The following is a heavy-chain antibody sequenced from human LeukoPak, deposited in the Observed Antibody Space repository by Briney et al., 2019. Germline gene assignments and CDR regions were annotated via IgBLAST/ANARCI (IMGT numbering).Heavy chain of an antibody. D-gene: IGHD1-14*01. J-gene: IGHJ4*02. CDR3: ATAAHLNLATY. CDR1: GFTVSSNY. Sequence: PGGSLRLSCAVSGFTVSSNYMSWVRQAPGRGLEWISIIYSAGSAYYADFVKGRFTISRDASENMLYLQMNSLRAEDTALYYCATAAHLNLATYWGQGTLVTVSS. CDR2: IYSAGSA. V-gene: IGHV3-66*01.